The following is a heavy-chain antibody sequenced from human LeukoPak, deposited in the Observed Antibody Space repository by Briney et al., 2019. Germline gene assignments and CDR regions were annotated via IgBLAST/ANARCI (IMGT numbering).Heavy chain of an antibody. CDR3: ARGPYSGSSSSAFDM. V-gene: IGHV3-48*04. D-gene: IGHD1-26*01. CDR2: ISSSGTTI. CDR1: GFTFSSYA. Sequence: GGSLRLSCAASGFTFSSYAMSWVRPAPGKGLEWVSYISSSGTTIYYADSLKGRFTISRDNAKNSLYLQMNSLRAEDTAVYYCARGPYSGSSSSAFDMWGQGTMVTVSS. J-gene: IGHJ3*02.